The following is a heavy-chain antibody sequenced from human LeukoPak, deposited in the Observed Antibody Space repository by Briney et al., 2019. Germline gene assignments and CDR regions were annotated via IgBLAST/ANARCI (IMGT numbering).Heavy chain of an antibody. CDR1: GGTFSSYA. V-gene: IGHV1-69*05. CDR3: ARDGPYYYDSSGYPPDY. J-gene: IGHJ4*02. Sequence: GASVKVSCKASGGTFSSYAISWVRQAPGQGLEWMGRIIPIFGTANYAQKFQGRVTITTDESTSTAYMELSSLRSEDTAVYYCARDGPYYYDSSGYPPDYWGQGTLLTVSS. CDR2: IIPIFGTA. D-gene: IGHD3-22*01.